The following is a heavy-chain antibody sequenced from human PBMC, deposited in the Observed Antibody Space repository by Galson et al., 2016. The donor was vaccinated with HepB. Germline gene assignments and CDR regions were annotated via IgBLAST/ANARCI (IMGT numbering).Heavy chain of an antibody. Sequence: SVKVSCKASGGSFSSFPIHWVRQAPGQGLEWMGGIVPIFSTANSAQKLQGRVTITADESTSTIFLELISLRSEDTAIYFCATTTHQPPDALDIWGQGTMVIVSS. CDR1: GGSFSSFP. CDR3: ATTTHQPPDALDI. J-gene: IGHJ3*02. V-gene: IGHV1-69*13. D-gene: IGHD1-1*01. CDR2: IVPIFSTA.